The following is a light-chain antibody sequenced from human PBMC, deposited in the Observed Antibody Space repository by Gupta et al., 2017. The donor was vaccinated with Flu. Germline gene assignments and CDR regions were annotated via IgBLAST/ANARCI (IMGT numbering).Light chain of an antibody. CDR3: QQADSFLLT. Sequence: DIQMTQSPSSVSASVGDRVTISCRASQDISSWLAWYQQKPGKAPRLLIYAASNLQSGVPSRFSGSGSGTDFTLTISSLQPEDFATYYCQQADSFLLTFGGGTKVEI. CDR2: AAS. V-gene: IGKV1-12*01. J-gene: IGKJ4*01. CDR1: QDISSW.